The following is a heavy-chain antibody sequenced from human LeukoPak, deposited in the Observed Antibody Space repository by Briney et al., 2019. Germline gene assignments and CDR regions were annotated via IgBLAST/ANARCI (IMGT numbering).Heavy chain of an antibody. CDR3: AVTTGLIGDY. Sequence: TGGSLRLSCAASGFTFSSYEMNWVRQAPGKGLEWVSYISSSGSTIYYADSVKGRFTISRDNAKNSLYLQMNSLRAEDTAVYYCAVTTGLIGDYWGQGTLVTVSS. J-gene: IGHJ4*02. D-gene: IGHD4-17*01. V-gene: IGHV3-48*03. CDR2: ISSSGSTI. CDR1: GFTFSSYE.